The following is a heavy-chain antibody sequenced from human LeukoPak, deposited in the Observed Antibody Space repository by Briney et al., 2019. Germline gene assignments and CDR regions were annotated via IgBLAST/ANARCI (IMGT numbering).Heavy chain of an antibody. V-gene: IGHV3-74*01. CDR1: GFTFSSYW. J-gene: IGHJ4*02. Sequence: QPGGSLRLSCAASGFTFSSYWMHWVRQTPGKGLVWVSRISGDGSSTTYAESVKGRFTISRDNAKNTLYLQMNTLRAEDTAVYYCARELPFDYWGQRTLVTVSS. CDR2: ISGDGSST. CDR3: ARELPFDY.